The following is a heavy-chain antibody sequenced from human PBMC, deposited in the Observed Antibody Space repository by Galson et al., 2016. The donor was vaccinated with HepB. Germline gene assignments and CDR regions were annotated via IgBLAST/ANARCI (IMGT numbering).Heavy chain of an antibody. V-gene: IGHV1-18*01. CDR2: ISPYNDKT. J-gene: IGHJ6*02. Sequence: SVKVSCKASGYTFTSYAISWVRQAPGQGLEWVGWISPYNDKTNYAEKFQGRVTLTLDTSTRTAYMDLRSQRSDDTAVYYCARDRTIYCSSHSCYALDVWGAETTLTVSS. CDR3: ARDRTIYCSSHSCYALDV. CDR1: GYTFTSYA. D-gene: IGHD2-2*01.